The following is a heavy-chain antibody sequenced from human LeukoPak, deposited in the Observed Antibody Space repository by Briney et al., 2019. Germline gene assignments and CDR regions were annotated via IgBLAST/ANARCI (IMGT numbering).Heavy chain of an antibody. Sequence: LEWIGYIYYSGSTYYNPSLNSRVTISVDTSKNQFSLKLSSVTAADTAEYYCATEGTWYDYWGQGTLVTGSS. CDR3: ATEGTWYDY. V-gene: IGHV4-31*02. J-gene: IGHJ4*02. D-gene: IGHD2-15*01. CDR2: IYYSGST.